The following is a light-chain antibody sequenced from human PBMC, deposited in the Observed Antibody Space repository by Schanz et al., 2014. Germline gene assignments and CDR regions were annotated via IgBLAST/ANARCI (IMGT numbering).Light chain of an antibody. CDR3: SSYTSSSTLVV. CDR2: GNS. CDR1: SSNIGAGYD. Sequence: QSVLTQPPSVSGAPGQRVSISCAGSSSNIGAGYDVHWFQQHPGTAPKLLIYGNSDRPSGVPDRFSGSKSGTSASLVITGLQADDEADYYCSSYTSSSTLVVLGGGTKLTVL. J-gene: IGLJ3*02. V-gene: IGLV1-40*01.